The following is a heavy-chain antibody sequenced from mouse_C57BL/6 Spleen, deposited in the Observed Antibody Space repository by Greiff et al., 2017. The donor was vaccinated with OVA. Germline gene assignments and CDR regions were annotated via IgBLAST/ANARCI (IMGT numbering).Heavy chain of an antibody. D-gene: IGHD1-1*01. J-gene: IGHJ4*01. CDR3: ARSNYGSRNYAMDY. CDR1: GYSFTDYN. V-gene: IGHV1-39*01. Sequence: EVQLQESGPELVKPGASVKISCKASGYSFTDYNMNWVKQSNGKSLEWIGVINPNYGTTSYNQKFKGKATLTVDQSSSTAYMQLNSLTSEDSAVYYCARSNYGSRNYAMDYWGQGTSVTVSS. CDR2: INPNYGTT.